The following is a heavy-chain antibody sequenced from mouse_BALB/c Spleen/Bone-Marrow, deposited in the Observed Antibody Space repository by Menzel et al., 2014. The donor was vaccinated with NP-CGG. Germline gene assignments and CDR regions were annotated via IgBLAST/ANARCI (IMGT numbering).Heavy chain of an antibody. V-gene: IGHV3-5*02. Sequence: EVQRVESGPGLVKPSQTVSLTCTVTGISITTGDYRWGWIRQFPGNKLEWIGYIYYSGTLTYNPSLTSRTTITRDTSKTQFLLEMNSLTAEDTATYYCARDYRYFDYWGKGTTLTVSS. D-gene: IGHD2-14*01. CDR3: ARDYRYFDY. J-gene: IGHJ2*01. CDR1: GISITTGDYR. CDR2: IYYSGTL.